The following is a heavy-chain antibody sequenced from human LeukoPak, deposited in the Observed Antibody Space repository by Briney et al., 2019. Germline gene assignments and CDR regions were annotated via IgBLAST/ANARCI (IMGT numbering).Heavy chain of an antibody. CDR1: GFTFSNYW. CDR3: ARDLDGYSPGAFDI. J-gene: IGHJ3*02. CDR2: IKEDGSEK. Sequence: GGSLRLSCAASGFTFSNYWMSWVRQAPGKGLEWVANIKEDGSEKHYVDSVKGRFTISRDNAKNSLYLQMNSLRAEDTAVYYCARDLDGYSPGAFDIWGQGTMVTVSS. D-gene: IGHD5-18*01. V-gene: IGHV3-7*01.